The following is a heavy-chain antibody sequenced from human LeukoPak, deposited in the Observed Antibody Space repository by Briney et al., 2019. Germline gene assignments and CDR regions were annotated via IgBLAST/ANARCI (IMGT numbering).Heavy chain of an antibody. D-gene: IGHD5-24*01. V-gene: IGHV1-8*01. Sequence: ASVKVSCKTSGYTFTSYDIHWVRQATGQGLEWMGWMSPNSGNTGYAQKFQGRVTMTRNTAINTAYMELSSLRSEDTAVYYCAREAGKDGYNLWGQGTLVTVSS. CDR3: AREAGKDGYNL. J-gene: IGHJ5*02. CDR2: MSPNSGNT. CDR1: GYTFTSYD.